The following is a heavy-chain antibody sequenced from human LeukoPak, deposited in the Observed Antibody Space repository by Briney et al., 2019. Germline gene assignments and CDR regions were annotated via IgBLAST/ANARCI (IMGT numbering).Heavy chain of an antibody. D-gene: IGHD3-22*01. Sequence: SETLSLTCTVSGGSISSYYWSWIRQPPGKGLEWIGYIYYSGSTNYNPSLKSRVTISVDTSKNKFYLKMNSVTAADTAVYYCARRLIRDSSGGGHFDYWGQGTLVTVSS. CDR1: GGSISSYY. CDR3: ARRLIRDSSGGGHFDY. J-gene: IGHJ4*02. V-gene: IGHV4-59*08. CDR2: IYYSGST.